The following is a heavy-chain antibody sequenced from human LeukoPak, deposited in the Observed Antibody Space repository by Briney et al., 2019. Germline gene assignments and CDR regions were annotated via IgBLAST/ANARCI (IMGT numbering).Heavy chain of an antibody. Sequence: ASVKVSCKASGYIFTSYAMHWVRQAPGQRLEWMGWINAGNGNTKYSQRFQGRVTITADESTSTAYMELSSLRSEDTALYYCARAAGDRAEPTQPFDYWGQGTQVTVSS. CDR1: GYIFTSYA. D-gene: IGHD1-1*01. CDR3: ARAAGDRAEPTQPFDY. V-gene: IGHV1-3*01. J-gene: IGHJ4*02. CDR2: INAGNGNT.